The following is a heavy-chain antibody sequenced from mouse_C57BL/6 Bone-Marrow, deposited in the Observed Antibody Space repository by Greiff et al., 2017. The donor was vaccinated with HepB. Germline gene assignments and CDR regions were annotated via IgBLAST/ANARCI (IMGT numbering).Heavy chain of an antibody. D-gene: IGHD2-1*01. CDR3: ARKGVYYGAMDY. CDR1: GYAFSSYW. Sequence: QVQLQQSGAELVKPGASVKISCKASGYAFSSYWMNWVKQRPGKGLEWIGQIYPGDGDTNYNGKFKGKATLTADKSSSTAYMQRSSLTSEDFAVYFCARKGVYYGAMDYWGQGTSVTVSS. J-gene: IGHJ4*01. V-gene: IGHV1-80*01. CDR2: IYPGDGDT.